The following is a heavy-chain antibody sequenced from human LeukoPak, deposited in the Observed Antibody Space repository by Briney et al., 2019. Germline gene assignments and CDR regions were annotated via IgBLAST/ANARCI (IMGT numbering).Heavy chain of an antibody. J-gene: IGHJ3*02. V-gene: IGHV4-59*01. CDR1: GGSISSYY. CDR3: AREGDIVVVPGAFDI. CDR2: MYYTGTT. D-gene: IGHD2-15*01. Sequence: SETLFLTCTVSGGSISSYYWSWIRQPPGKGLEWIGYMYYTGTTNYNPSLKSRVTISVDTSKNQFSLKLSSVTAADTAVYYCAREGDIVVVPGAFDIWGQGTVVTVSS.